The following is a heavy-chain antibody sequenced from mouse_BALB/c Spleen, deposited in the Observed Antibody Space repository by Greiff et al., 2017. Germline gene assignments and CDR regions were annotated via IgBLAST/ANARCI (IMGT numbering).Heavy chain of an antibody. J-gene: IGHJ4*01. CDR1: GFTFSNYW. V-gene: IGHV6-6*02. CDR2: IRLKSNNYAT. Sequence: EVNVVESGGGLVQPGGSMKLSCVASGFTFSNYWMNWVRQSPEKGLEWVAEIRLKSNNYATHYAESVKGRFTISRDDSKSSVYLQMNNLRAEDTGIYYCTSNWERGHWGQGTSVTVSS. D-gene: IGHD4-1*02. CDR3: TSNWERGH.